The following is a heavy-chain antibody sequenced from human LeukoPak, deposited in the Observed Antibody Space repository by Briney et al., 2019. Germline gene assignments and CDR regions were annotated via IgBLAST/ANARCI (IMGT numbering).Heavy chain of an antibody. CDR2: INHSGST. CDR3: ARGYSIVVVPAPRPRMDV. Sequence: PSETLSLTCAVYGGSFSGYYWSWIRQPPGKGLEWIGEINHSGSTNYNPSLKSRVTISVDTSKNQFSLKLSSVTAADTAVYYCARGYSIVVVPAPRPRMDVWGQGTTVTVFS. D-gene: IGHD2-2*01. V-gene: IGHV4-34*01. CDR1: GGSFSGYY. J-gene: IGHJ6*02.